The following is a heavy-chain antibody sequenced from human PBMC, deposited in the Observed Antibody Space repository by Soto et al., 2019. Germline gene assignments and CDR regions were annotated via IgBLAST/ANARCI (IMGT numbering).Heavy chain of an antibody. CDR1: GGSISSGGYY. V-gene: IGHV4-31*03. D-gene: IGHD4-4*01. CDR3: ARVEHLMTKVIGGFEP. J-gene: IGHJ5*02. CDR2: IYYSGST. Sequence: TLSLTCTVSGGSISSGGYYWTWLRQHPGKGLEWIGYIYYSGSTYYNPSLKSRVTISVDTSKNQFSLKLSSLTAADTAVYYCARVEHLMTKVIGGFEPRGQGTLVTVSS.